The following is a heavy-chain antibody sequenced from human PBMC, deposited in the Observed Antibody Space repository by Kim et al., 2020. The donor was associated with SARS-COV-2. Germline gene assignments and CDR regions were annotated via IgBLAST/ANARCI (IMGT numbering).Heavy chain of an antibody. Sequence: GGSLRLSCAASGFTFSSYAMSWVRQAPGKGLEWVSAISGSGGSTYYADSVKGRFTISRDNSKNTLYLQMNSLRAEDTAVYYCAKDGEYCSGGSCYSYYYGMDVWGQGTTVTVSS. D-gene: IGHD2-15*01. CDR1: GFTFSSYA. CDR2: ISGSGGST. CDR3: AKDGEYCSGGSCYSYYYGMDV. J-gene: IGHJ6*02. V-gene: IGHV3-23*01.